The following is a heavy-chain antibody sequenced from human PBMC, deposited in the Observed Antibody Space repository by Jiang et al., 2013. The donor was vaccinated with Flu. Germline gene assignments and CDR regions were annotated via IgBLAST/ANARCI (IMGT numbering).Heavy chain of an antibody. D-gene: IGHD3-10*01. CDR3: AREKSEYDAFDI. Sequence: AQKFQGWVTMTRDTSISTAYMELSRLRSDDTAVYYCAREKSEYDAFDIWGQGTMVTVSS. J-gene: IGHJ3*02. V-gene: IGHV1-2*04.